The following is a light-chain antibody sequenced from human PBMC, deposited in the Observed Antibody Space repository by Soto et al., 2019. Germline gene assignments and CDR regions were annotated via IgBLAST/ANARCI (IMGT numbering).Light chain of an antibody. J-gene: IGLJ1*01. Sequence: QSVLTQPASVSGSPGQSITISCTGTSSDAGGYNYVSWYQRHPGKAPKLMIYDVSNRPSGVSNRFSGSKSGNTASLTISGLQAEDEADYYCSSYTSSSTLFGTGTKVTVL. CDR1: SSDAGGYNY. CDR2: DVS. V-gene: IGLV2-14*01. CDR3: SSYTSSSTL.